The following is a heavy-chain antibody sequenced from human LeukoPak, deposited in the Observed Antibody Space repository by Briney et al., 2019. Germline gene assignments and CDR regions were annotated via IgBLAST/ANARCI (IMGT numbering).Heavy chain of an antibody. Sequence: GGSQRLSCAASGFTFSSYGMHWVRQAPGKGLEWVAVIWYDGSNKYYADSVKGRFTISRDNSKNTLYLQMNSLRAEDTAVYYCARDPVAGLFDYWGQGTLVTVSS. J-gene: IGHJ4*02. CDR3: ARDPVAGLFDY. CDR2: IWYDGSNK. D-gene: IGHD6-19*01. V-gene: IGHV3-33*01. CDR1: GFTFSSYG.